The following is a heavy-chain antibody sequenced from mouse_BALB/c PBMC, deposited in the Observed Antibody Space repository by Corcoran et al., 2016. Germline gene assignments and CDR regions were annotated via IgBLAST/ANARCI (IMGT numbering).Heavy chain of an antibody. Sequence: QIQLVQSGPELKKPGETVKISCKASGYTFTNNGMNWAKQAPGKGLKWMGWINTYTGESTYADDFKGRFAFSLETSASTAYLQIKNLKNEDTAKYFCAREPYAMDYWGQGTSVTVSS. CDR1: GYTFTNNG. V-gene: IGHV9-3-1*01. CDR2: INTYTGES. J-gene: IGHJ4*01. CDR3: AREPYAMDY.